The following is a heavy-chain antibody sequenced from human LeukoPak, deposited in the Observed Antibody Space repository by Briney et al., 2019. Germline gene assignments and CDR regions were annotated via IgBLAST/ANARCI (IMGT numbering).Heavy chain of an antibody. V-gene: IGHV4-39*01. J-gene: IGHJ4*02. CDR3: AIKAYGDYLYYFDY. Sequence: PSETLSLTCTVSGGSISSSSYYWGRIRQPPGKGLEWIGSIYYSGSTYYNPSLKSRVTISVDTSKNQFSLKLSSVTAADTAVYYCAIKAYGDYLYYFDYWGQGTLVTVSS. CDR1: GGSISSSSYY. D-gene: IGHD4-17*01. CDR2: IYYSGST.